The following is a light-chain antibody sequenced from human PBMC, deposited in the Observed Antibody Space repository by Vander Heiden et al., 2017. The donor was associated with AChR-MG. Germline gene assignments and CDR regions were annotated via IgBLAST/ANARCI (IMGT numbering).Light chain of an antibody. CDR3: QSYDNSLSGLAVV. J-gene: IGLJ2*01. CDR2: GNT. V-gene: IGLV1-40*01. Sequence: QSVLTQPPSVSGAPGQRVPISCTGSSSNMRASYDVHWYQHLPGAAPKLLIYGNTNRPSGVPDRFSGSRSGTSASLAITGLQADDEADYYCQSYDNSLSGLAVVFGGGTKLTVL. CDR1: SSNMRASYD.